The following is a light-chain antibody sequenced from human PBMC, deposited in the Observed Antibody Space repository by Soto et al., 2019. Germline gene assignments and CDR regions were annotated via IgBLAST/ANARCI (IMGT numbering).Light chain of an antibody. CDR1: QGISSY. Sequence: IQLTQSPSSLSASVGDRVTITCRASQGISSYLAWYQQKPGKAPKLLIYGASTLEGGVPFRFSGSGSGTDFTLIISSVQPEDFATYYWQQLNTDPIACGQGTRLEIK. V-gene: IGKV1-9*01. J-gene: IGKJ5*01. CDR3: QQLNTDPIA. CDR2: GAS.